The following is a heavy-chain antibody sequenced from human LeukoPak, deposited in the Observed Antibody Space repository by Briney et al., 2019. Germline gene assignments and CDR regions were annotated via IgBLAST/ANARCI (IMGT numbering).Heavy chain of an antibody. CDR2: IRYDGSNK. D-gene: IGHD1-26*01. Sequence: SGGSLRLSCAASGFTFSSYGMHWVRQAPGKGLEGVAFIRYDGSNKYYADSVKGRFTISRDNSKNTLYLQMNSLRAEDTAVYYCAKILYSGPDAFDIWGQGTMVTVSS. CDR1: GFTFSSYG. J-gene: IGHJ3*02. CDR3: AKILYSGPDAFDI. V-gene: IGHV3-30*02.